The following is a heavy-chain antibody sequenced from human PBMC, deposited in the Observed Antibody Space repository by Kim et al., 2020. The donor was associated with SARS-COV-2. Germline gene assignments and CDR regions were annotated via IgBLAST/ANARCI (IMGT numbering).Heavy chain of an antibody. Sequence: SETLSLTCTVSGGSISSSSYYWGWIRQPPGKGLEWIGSIYYSGSTYYNPSLKSRVTISVDTSKNQFSLKLSSVTAADTAVYYCARHEAYYYDSSGTRLFDYWGQGTLVTVSS. CDR2: IYYSGST. CDR3: ARHEAYYYDSSGTRLFDY. J-gene: IGHJ4*02. D-gene: IGHD3-22*01. V-gene: IGHV4-39*01. CDR1: GGSISSSSYY.